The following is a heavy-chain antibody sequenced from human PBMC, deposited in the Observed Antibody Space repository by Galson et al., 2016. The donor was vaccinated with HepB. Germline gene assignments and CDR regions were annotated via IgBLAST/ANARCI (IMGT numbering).Heavy chain of an antibody. CDR3: TRAPPVTSRRLLGPRYYYYGMDV. V-gene: IGHV4-61*08. CDR1: GDSISSGGYY. CDR2: INHSGGI. J-gene: IGHJ6*02. Sequence: SETLSLTCTVSGDSISSGGYYWSWIRQPPGKGLEWIGEINHSGGITYNPSLKSRGTISVDTSNKQFSLNLYSVTAADTAVYYCTRAPPVTSRRLLGPRYYYYGMDVWGQGTTVTVSS. D-gene: IGHD4-17*01.